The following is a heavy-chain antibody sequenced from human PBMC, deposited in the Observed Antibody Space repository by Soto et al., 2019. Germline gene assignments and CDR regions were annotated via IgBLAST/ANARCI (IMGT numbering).Heavy chain of an antibody. CDR1: GYTFTSYY. CDR3: ARDPGYSYGPSYYYYGMDV. V-gene: IGHV1-46*01. Sequence: ASMKVSCKASGYTFTSYYMHWVRQAPGQGLEWMGIINPSGGSTSYAQKFQGRVTMTRDTSTSTVYMELSSLRSEDTAVYYCARDPGYSYGPSYYYYGMDVWGQGTTVTVSS. D-gene: IGHD5-18*01. J-gene: IGHJ6*02. CDR2: INPSGGST.